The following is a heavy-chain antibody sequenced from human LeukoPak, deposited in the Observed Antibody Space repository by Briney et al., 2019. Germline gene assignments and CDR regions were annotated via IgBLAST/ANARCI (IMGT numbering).Heavy chain of an antibody. CDR1: GYTFTSYA. CDR3: ARTFFDWLLSQGDAFDI. CDR2: INAGNGNT. D-gene: IGHD3-9*01. J-gene: IGHJ3*02. V-gene: IGHV1-3*01. Sequence: ASVKVSCKASGYTFTSYAMHWVRQAPGQRLEWMGWINAGNGNTKYSQKFLGRVTITRDTSASTAYMELSSLRSEDTAVYYCARTFFDWLLSQGDAFDIWGQGTMVTVSS.